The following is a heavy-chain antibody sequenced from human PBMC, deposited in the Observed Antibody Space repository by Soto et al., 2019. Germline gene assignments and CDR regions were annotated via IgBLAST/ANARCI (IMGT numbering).Heavy chain of an antibody. Sequence: SETLSLTCTVSGGSISSYYWSWIRQPPGKGLEWIGYIYYSGSTNYNPSLKSRVTISVDTSKNQFSLKLSSVTAADTAVYYCARVSYYYYGMDVWGQGTTVTVSS. CDR3: ARVSYYYYGMDV. V-gene: IGHV4-59*01. CDR1: GGSISSYY. CDR2: IYYSGST. J-gene: IGHJ6*02.